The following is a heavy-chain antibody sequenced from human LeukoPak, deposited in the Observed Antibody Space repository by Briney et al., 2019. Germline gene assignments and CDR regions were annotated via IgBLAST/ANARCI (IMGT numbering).Heavy chain of an antibody. CDR1: GGSFSGYY. V-gene: IGHV4-34*01. D-gene: IGHD3-16*01. Sequence: PSETLSLTCAVYGGSFSGYYWSWIRQPPGKGLEWIGEINHSGSTNYNPSLKSRVTISVDTSKNQFSLKLSSVTAADTAVYYCARSADYDYVWGSYSYYFDYWGQGTLVTVSS. CDR2: INHSGST. J-gene: IGHJ4*02. CDR3: ARSADYDYVWGSYSYYFDY.